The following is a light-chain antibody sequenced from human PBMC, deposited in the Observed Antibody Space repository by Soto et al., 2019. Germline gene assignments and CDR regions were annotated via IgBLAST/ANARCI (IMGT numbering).Light chain of an antibody. CDR1: QSVSNNF. J-gene: IGKJ1*01. CDR3: QQYGSSPPT. Sequence: EIVLTQSPGTLSLSPGERGALSCRASQSVSNNFLAWYQRKPGQAPRLLIYGASYRATDIPYRFSGSGSGTDFTLTITRLEPDDFAVYYCQQYGSSPPTFGQGTKVEVK. CDR2: GAS. V-gene: IGKV3-20*01.